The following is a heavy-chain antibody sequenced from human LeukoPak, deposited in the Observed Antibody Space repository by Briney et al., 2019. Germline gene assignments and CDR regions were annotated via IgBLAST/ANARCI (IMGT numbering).Heavy chain of an antibody. CDR2: INPNSGGT. D-gene: IGHD2-2*01. J-gene: IGHJ4*02. CDR3: ARAAVVVLRRYFDY. CDR1: GYTFTGYY. V-gene: IGHV1-2*02. Sequence: ASVKVSCKASGYTFTGYYMHWVRQAPGQGLEWMGWINPNSGGTNYAQKFQGRVTMTRDTSISTAYMELSRLRSDDTAVYYCARAAVVVLRRYFDYWGQGTLVTVSS.